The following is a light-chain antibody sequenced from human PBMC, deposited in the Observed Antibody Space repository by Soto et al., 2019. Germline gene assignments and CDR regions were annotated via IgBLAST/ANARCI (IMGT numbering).Light chain of an antibody. CDR1: QSITGSY. Sequence: EIVLTQSPGTLSLSPGERATLSCRASQSITGSYLAWYQQKPGQAPRLLIYGASSRATGIPDRFSGSGSGTDFTLTISRLEPKDFAVYYCQQYGSSAWTFGQGTKVEIK. CDR2: GAS. CDR3: QQYGSSAWT. V-gene: IGKV3-20*01. J-gene: IGKJ1*01.